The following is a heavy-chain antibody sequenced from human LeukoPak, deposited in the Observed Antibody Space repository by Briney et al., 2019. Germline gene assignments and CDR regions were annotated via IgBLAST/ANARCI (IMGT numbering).Heavy chain of an antibody. CDR3: AKDLGGGDCFDY. Sequence: GGSLRLSCAASGFTFSTYSMSWVRQAPGKGLEWVSSISSSSTYIYYADSVKGRFTISRDNAKNSLYLQMNSLRAEDTAVYYCAKDLGGGDCFDYWGQGTLVTVSS. D-gene: IGHD2-21*01. CDR1: GFTFSTYS. V-gene: IGHV3-21*01. CDR2: ISSSSTYI. J-gene: IGHJ4*02.